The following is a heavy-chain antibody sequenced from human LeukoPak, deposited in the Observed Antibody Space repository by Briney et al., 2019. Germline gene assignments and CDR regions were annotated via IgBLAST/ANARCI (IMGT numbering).Heavy chain of an antibody. Sequence: SETLSLTCAVYGGSFSGYYWSWIRQPPGKGLEWIGEINHSGSTNYNPSLKSRVTISVDTSKNQFSLKLSSVTAADTAAYYCARVAAGHFDYWGQGTLVTVSS. D-gene: IGHD6-13*01. CDR2: INHSGST. CDR3: ARVAAGHFDY. V-gene: IGHV4-34*01. CDR1: GGSFSGYY. J-gene: IGHJ4*02.